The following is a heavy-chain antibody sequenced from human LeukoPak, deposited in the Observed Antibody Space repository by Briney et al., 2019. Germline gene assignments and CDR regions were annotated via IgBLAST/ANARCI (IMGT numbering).Heavy chain of an antibody. V-gene: IGHV4-59*01. D-gene: IGHD3-9*01. CDR2: MYSSGRN. Sequence: KPSETLSLTCSVSGVSISSYYWSWVRQPPGKGLEWIGYMYSSGRNNYNSSLKSRVTIALDTSQNQFSLKLRSVTAADTAVYYCARAWSDGSGYFIDFWGQGILVAVSS. CDR3: ARAWSDGSGYFIDF. CDR1: GVSISSYY. J-gene: IGHJ4*02.